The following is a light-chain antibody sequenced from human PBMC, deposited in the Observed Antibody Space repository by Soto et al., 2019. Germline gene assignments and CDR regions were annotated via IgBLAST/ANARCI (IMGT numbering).Light chain of an antibody. CDR2: AAS. CDR1: QTISRN. J-gene: IGKJ5*01. CDR3: QQSDSIPIT. V-gene: IGKV1-39*01. Sequence: DIQMNQSPSSLSASVGDRVTIPCRASQTISRNLNWYQQKPGKAPKLLIYAASSLQSGVPSRFSGSGSGTDFTLAISSLQPEDFATYYCQQSDSIPITFGQGTRLE.